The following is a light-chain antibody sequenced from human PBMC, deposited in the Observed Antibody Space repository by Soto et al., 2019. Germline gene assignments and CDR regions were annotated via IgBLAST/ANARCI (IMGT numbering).Light chain of an antibody. V-gene: IGKV3-11*01. J-gene: IGKJ5*01. CDR3: QQRSDWIT. CDR1: PSISDY. CDR2: DVS. Sequence: EVVLTQSPATLSFSPGDRVTLSCRASPSISDYLAWYQQQPGQAPRLLIYDVSNRATGIPARFSGSGSGTDFPLTISRRAPEDFAVYYCQQRSDWITFGQGTRLEIE.